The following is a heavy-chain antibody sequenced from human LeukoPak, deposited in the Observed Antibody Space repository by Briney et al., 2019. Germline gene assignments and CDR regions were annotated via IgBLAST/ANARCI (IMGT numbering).Heavy chain of an antibody. CDR1: GGSISSYY. CDR3: ARGGSGWFGEFSNYYYYGMDV. D-gene: IGHD3-10*01. CDR2: IYYSGST. J-gene: IGHJ6*02. Sequence: SETLFLTCTVSGGSISSYYWSWIRQPPGKGLEWIGYIYYSGSTNYNPSLKSRVTISVDTSKNQFSLKLSSVTAADTAVYYCARGGSGWFGEFSNYYYYGMDVWGQGTTVTVSS. V-gene: IGHV4-59*01.